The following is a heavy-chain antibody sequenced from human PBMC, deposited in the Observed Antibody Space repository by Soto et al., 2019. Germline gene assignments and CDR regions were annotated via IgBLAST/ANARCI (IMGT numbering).Heavy chain of an antibody. V-gene: IGHV4-31*03. CDR2: IYYSGST. Sequence: SETLSLTCTVSCGSISSGGYYWSLIRQHPGKGLEWIGYIYYSGSTYYNPSLKSRVTISVDTSKNQFSLKLSSVTAADTAVYYCASGGFDGGHYYYYMDVWGKGTTVTVSS. D-gene: IGHD3-9*01. CDR3: ASGGFDGGHYYYYMDV. J-gene: IGHJ6*03. CDR1: CGSISSGGYY.